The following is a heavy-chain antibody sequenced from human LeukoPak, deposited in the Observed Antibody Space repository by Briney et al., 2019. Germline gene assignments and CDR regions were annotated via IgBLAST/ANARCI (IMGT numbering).Heavy chain of an antibody. Sequence: PSETLSLTCSVSGGSIGSGGYWWSWVRQPPGKGLEWIGYIYYSGSTYYNPSLKSRVTISVDTSKNQFSLKLSSVTAADTAVYYCARAPVVPTALFDYWGQGTLVTVSS. CDR1: GGSIGSGGYW. CDR2: IYYSGST. CDR3: ARAPVVPTALFDY. D-gene: IGHD2-2*01. V-gene: IGHV4-30-4*08. J-gene: IGHJ4*02.